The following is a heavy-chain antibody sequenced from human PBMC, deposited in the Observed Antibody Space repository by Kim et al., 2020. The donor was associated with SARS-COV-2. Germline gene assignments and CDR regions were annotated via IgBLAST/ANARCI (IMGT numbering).Heavy chain of an antibody. J-gene: IGHJ3*02. CDR1: GGSISSSSYY. CDR2: IYYSGST. V-gene: IGHV4-39*01. D-gene: IGHD3-10*01. CDR3: ARPYYYGSGSYAFDI. Sequence: SETLSLTCTVSGGSISSSSYYWGWIRQPPGKGLEWIGSIYYSGSTYYNPSLKSRVTISVDTSKNQFSLKLSSVTAADTAVYYCARPYYYGSGSYAFDIWGQGTMVTVSS.